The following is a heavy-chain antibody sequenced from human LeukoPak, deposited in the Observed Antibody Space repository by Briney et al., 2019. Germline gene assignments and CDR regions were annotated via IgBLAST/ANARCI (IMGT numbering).Heavy chain of an antibody. V-gene: IGHV3-23*01. CDR1: GFTFSSYA. Sequence: PGGSLRLSCAASGFTFSSYAMSWVRQAPGKGLEWVSAISGSGGSTYYADSVKGRFTISRDNSKNTLYLQMNSLRAEDTAVYYCAKDPNHITMVRGVTDYWGQGTLVTVSS. D-gene: IGHD3-10*01. CDR2: ISGSGGST. J-gene: IGHJ4*02. CDR3: AKDPNHITMVRGVTDY.